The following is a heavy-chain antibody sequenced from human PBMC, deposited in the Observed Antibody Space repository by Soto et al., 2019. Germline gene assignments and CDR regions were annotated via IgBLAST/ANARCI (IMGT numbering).Heavy chain of an antibody. CDR1: GGSISSINW. Sequence: PETLSLTCAVSGGSISSINWWRWVRQPPGKGLEWIGEIYHSGSTNYNPSLKSRVTISVDKSKNQFSLKLSSVTAADTAVYYCAGGYSSGWPHYYYYYGMDVWGQGTTVTVSS. D-gene: IGHD6-19*01. V-gene: IGHV4-4*03. J-gene: IGHJ6*02. CDR2: IYHSGST. CDR3: AGGYSSGWPHYYYYYGMDV.